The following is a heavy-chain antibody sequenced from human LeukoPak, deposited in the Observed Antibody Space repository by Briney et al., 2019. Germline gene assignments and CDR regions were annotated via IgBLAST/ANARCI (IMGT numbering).Heavy chain of an antibody. J-gene: IGHJ4*02. CDR3: ASVYSTGWNFEY. D-gene: IGHD6-19*01. Sequence: ASVKVSCKASGYTFTGYYMHWVRQAPGQGLEWMGWINPNNGGTNYAQNFQGRVTMTRDTSISTVYMDLTRLRSDDTAMYYCASVYSTGWNFEYWGQGTLVTVSS. CDR1: GYTFTGYY. V-gene: IGHV1-2*02. CDR2: INPNNGGT.